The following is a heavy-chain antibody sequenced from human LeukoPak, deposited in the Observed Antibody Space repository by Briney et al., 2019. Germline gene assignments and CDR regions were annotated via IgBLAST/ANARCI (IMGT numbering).Heavy chain of an antibody. CDR3: ARGVFWQQEHYGMDV. CDR1: GFIFSTYS. D-gene: IGHD6-13*01. CDR2: ISSSSSCI. V-gene: IGHV3-21*01. J-gene: IGHJ6*02. Sequence: PGGSLRLSCAASGFIFSTYSMNWVRQAPGKGLEWVSSISSSSSCIYYADSVKGRFTISRDDAKNSVYLQMNSLRAEDTAVYYCARGVFWQQEHYGMDVWDQGTTVSVSS.